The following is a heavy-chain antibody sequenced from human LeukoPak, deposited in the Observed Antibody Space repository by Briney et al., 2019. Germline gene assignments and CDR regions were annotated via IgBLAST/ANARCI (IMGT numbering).Heavy chain of an antibody. CDR2: ISGSGGST. CDR1: GFTFSSYA. Sequence: GGSLRLSCAASGFTFSSYAMSWVRQAPGKGLEWVSAISGSGGSTYYADSVKGRFTISRDNSKNTLYLQMNSLRAEDTAVYYCAKFGSGSAYYYYGMDVCGKGTTVTVSS. CDR3: AKFGSGSAYYYYGMDV. D-gene: IGHD3-10*01. V-gene: IGHV3-23*01. J-gene: IGHJ6*04.